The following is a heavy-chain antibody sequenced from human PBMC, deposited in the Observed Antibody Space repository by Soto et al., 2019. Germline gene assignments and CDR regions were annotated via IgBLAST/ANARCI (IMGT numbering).Heavy chain of an antibody. J-gene: IGHJ6*02. CDR3: ARDSGLWMEPLGMDV. Sequence: EGSLKRSCAGSGCTFSSYSKNWVRQAPGKGLEWVSYISSSSSTIYYADSVKGRFTISRDNAKNSLYLQMNSLRDEDTAVYYCARDSGLWMEPLGMDVWGRGTTVSVS. CDR2: ISSSSSTI. V-gene: IGHV3-48*02. D-gene: IGHD1-1*01. CDR1: GCTFSSYS.